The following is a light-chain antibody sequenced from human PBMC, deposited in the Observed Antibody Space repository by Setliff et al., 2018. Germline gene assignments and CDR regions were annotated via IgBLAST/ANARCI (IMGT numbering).Light chain of an antibody. CDR1: NSDIGAGFG. CDR3: QSYGGSVSGYV. CDR2: GSY. Sequence: QSVLTQPPSVSGAPGQRVTISCTGSNSDIGAGFGVHWYQQLPGTAPKLLIYGSYNRPSGVPDRFSGSKSGTSASPAITGLQAEDEADYYCQSYGGSVSGYVFGTGTKVTVL. V-gene: IGLV1-40*01. J-gene: IGLJ1*01.